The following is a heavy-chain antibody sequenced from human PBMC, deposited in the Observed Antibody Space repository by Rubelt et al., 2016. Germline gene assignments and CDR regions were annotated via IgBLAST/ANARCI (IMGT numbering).Heavy chain of an antibody. CDR2: INPNSGDT. J-gene: IGHJ4*02. CDR1: GYTFTSYA. CDR3: ARDLGGIAHY. V-gene: IGHV1-2*02. Sequence: QVQLVQSGAEVKRPGASVKVSCKASGYTFTSYAMNWVRQAPGQGLEWMGWINPNSGDTNYAPKFPGRVTMTRGTSISTAYMELSRLRSDDTAVYYCARDLGGIAHYWGQGTLVTVSS. D-gene: IGHD6-13*01.